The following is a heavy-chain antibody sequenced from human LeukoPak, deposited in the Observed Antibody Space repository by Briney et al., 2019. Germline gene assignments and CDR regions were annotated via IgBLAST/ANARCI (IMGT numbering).Heavy chain of an antibody. D-gene: IGHD6-19*01. V-gene: IGHV4-59*01. CDR2: IYYSGST. CDR1: GGSISSYY. CDR3: AREQWLAYPRAVFDI. Sequence: PSETLSLTCTVSGGSISSYYWSWIRQPPGKGLEWIGYIYYSGSTNYNPSLKSRVTISVDTSKNQFSLKLSSVTAADTAVYYCAREQWLAYPRAVFDIWGQGTMVTVSS. J-gene: IGHJ3*02.